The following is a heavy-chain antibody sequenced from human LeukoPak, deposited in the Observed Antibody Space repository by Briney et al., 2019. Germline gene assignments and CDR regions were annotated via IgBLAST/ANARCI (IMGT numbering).Heavy chain of an antibody. Sequence: PGGSLRLSCAASGFTFSSYAMSWVRQAPGKGLEWVSAISGSGGSTYYADSVKGRFTISRDNSKNTLYLQMNSLRAEDTAVYYCARDYDYVWGSYRTKFDYWGQGTLVTVSS. CDR3: ARDYDYVWGSYRTKFDY. CDR2: ISGSGGST. D-gene: IGHD3-16*02. CDR1: GFTFSSYA. V-gene: IGHV3-23*01. J-gene: IGHJ4*02.